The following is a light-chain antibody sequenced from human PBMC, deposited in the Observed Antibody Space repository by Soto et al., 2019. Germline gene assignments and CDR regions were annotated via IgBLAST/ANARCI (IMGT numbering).Light chain of an antibody. V-gene: IGKV1-39*01. J-gene: IGKJ1*01. CDR3: QQYGYSQWT. Sequence: IQMRQDPSSRSASVGDRVSITCRASQSISSYLNWYQQKPGKAPKLLIYAASSLQSGVPSRFSGSGSGTEFTLTISRLEPEDFAVYFCQQYGYSQWTFAQGTKVDIK. CDR2: AAS. CDR1: QSISSY.